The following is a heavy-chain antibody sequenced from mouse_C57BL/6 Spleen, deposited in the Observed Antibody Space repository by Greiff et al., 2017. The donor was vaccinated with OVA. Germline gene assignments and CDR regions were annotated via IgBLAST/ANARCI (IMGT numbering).Heavy chain of an antibody. V-gene: IGHV1-55*01. Sequence: QVQLQQPGAELVKPGASVKMSCKASGYTFTSYWITWVKQRPGQGLEWIGDIYPGSGSTNYNEKFKSKATLTVDTSSSTAYMQLSSLTSEDSAVYYCARGLYGSSPWYVDVWGTGTTVTVSS. CDR3: ARGLYGSSPWYVDV. D-gene: IGHD1-1*01. CDR1: GYTFTSYW. J-gene: IGHJ1*03. CDR2: IYPGSGST.